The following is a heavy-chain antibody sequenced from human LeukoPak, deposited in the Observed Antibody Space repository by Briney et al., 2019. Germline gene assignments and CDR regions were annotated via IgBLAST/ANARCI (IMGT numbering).Heavy chain of an antibody. CDR3: ARDWNHYYYYYMDV. CDR1: GGSISSYY. V-gene: IGHV4-4*07. CDR2: IYTSGST. J-gene: IGHJ6*03. D-gene: IGHD1-1*01. Sequence: SETLSFTCTVSGGSISSYYWSWIRQPAGKGLEWIGRIYTSGSTNYNPSLKSRVTMSVDTSKNQFSLKLSSVTAADTAVYYCARDWNHYYYYYMDVWGKGTTVTVSS.